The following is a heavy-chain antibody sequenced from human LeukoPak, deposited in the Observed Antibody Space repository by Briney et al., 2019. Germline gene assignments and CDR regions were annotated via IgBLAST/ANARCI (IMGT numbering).Heavy chain of an antibody. Sequence: SETLSLTCTASGGPISSTSYYWGWIRQPPGKGLEWIGSIYYSGSTYYNPSLKSRVTISVDTSKNQFSLKLSSVTAADTAVYYCASPMVRDAAFDIWGQGTMVTVSS. CDR2: IYYSGST. J-gene: IGHJ3*02. D-gene: IGHD3-10*01. CDR1: GGPISSTSYY. CDR3: ASPMVRDAAFDI. V-gene: IGHV4-39*07.